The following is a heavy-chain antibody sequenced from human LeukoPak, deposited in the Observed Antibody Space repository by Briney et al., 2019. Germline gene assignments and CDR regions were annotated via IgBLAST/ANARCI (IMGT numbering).Heavy chain of an antibody. CDR2: ISWNSGSI. D-gene: IGHD6-19*01. CDR1: GFTFDDYA. Sequence: LAGGSLRLSCAASGFTFDDYAMHWVRQAPGKGLEGVSGISWNSGSIGYADSVKGRFTISRDNAKNSLYLQMNSLRAEDTALYYCAKDGYSSGFPSEYFDYWGQGTLVTVSS. V-gene: IGHV3-9*01. J-gene: IGHJ4*02. CDR3: AKDGYSSGFPSEYFDY.